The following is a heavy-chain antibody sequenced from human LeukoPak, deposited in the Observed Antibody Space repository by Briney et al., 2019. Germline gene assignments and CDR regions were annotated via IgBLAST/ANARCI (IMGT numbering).Heavy chain of an antibody. V-gene: IGHV1-3*01. CDR3: ARVPRIAAAQDY. J-gene: IGHJ4*02. CDR2: INAGHGNT. CDR1: GYTFTNYA. D-gene: IGHD6-13*01. Sequence: ASVKVSCKASGYTFTNYAMHWVRQAPGQRLEWMGWINAGHGNTKYSQKFQGRVTITRDTSASTAYMELSSLRSEDTAVYYCARVPRIAAAQDYWGQGTLVTVSS.